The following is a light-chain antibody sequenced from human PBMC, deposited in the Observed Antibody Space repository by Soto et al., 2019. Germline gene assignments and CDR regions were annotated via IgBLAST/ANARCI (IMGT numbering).Light chain of an antibody. J-gene: IGKJ4*01. CDR3: QHHDSYPLT. V-gene: IGKV1-9*01. Sequence: DTQLTQSPSFLSASVGDRVTITCRASQGINNYLAWYQQQPGKAPKLLIYAASTLQSGVPSRFSGSGSGTEFTLTITTLQPEDFATYYCQHHDSYPLTFGGGTKVEIK. CDR2: AAS. CDR1: QGINNY.